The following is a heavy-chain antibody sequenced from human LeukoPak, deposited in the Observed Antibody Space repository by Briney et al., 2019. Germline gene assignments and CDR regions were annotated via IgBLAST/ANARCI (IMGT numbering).Heavy chain of an antibody. J-gene: IGHJ6*02. CDR2: INYSGNA. CDR1: GGSISSGGNY. V-gene: IGHV4-31*03. CDR3: ARNELIPQNSYYYGRDV. Sequence: SETLSLTCTVSGGSISSGGNYWTWIRQNPGKGLEWIGYINYSGNAYYNPSLKSRVTISVDTSKNQFSLKLSSVTAADTAVYYCARNELIPQNSYYYGRDVGAQGTTVPVSS.